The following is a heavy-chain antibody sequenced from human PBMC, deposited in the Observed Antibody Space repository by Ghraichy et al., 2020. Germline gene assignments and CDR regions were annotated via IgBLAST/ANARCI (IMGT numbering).Heavy chain of an antibody. D-gene: IGHD1-1*01. Sequence: ETLSLTCAASGFTFGSYSMNWVRQAPGKGLEWVSYISSISTIYNADSVKGRFTISRDTAKNSLYLQMNSLRDEDTAVYYCARGTGRGRDAFDIWGQGTMVTVSS. V-gene: IGHV3-48*02. J-gene: IGHJ3*02. CDR1: GFTFGSYS. CDR3: ARGTGRGRDAFDI. CDR2: ISSISTI.